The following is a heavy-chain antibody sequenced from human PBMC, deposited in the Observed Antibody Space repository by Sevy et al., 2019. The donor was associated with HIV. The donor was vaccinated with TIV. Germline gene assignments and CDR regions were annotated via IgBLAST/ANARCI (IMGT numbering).Heavy chain of an antibody. Sequence: GGSLRLSCAASAFTFSSYGMHWVRQAPGKGLEWVAVISYDGSNKYYADSVKGRFTISRDNSKNTLYLQMNSLRAEDTAVYYCAKDPFKVVVAATLSLQNWYFDLWGRGTLVTVSS. CDR3: AKDPFKVVVAATLSLQNWYFDL. D-gene: IGHD2-15*01. J-gene: IGHJ2*01. V-gene: IGHV3-30*18. CDR1: AFTFSSYG. CDR2: ISYDGSNK.